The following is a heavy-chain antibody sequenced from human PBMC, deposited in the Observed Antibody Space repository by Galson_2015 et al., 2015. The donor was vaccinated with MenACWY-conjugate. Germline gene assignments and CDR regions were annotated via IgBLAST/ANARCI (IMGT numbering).Heavy chain of an antibody. D-gene: IGHD6-19*01. CDR1: GFAFSSYT. CDR2: ISPSGSNT. V-gene: IGHV3-64D*09. Sequence: SLRLSCAASGFAFSSYTMHWVRQAPGEGLECISTISPSGSNTFYADSAKGRFSISRDNSKTTVYLHMSSLRPEDTAVYYCVKAWYSRDWYALYNFLFQHWGQGTQV. CDR3: VKAWYSRDWYALYNFLFQH. J-gene: IGHJ1*01.